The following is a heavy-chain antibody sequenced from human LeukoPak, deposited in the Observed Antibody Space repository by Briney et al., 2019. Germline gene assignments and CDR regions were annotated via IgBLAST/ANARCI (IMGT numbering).Heavy chain of an antibody. J-gene: IGHJ4*02. Sequence: ASVKVSCKASGYTFNDYYMHWVRQAPGQGLEWVGIFNPTNDGTIYAQKFQGRVTITADESTSTAYMELSSLRSEDTAVYYCAREGISGTAAAVFDYWGQGTLVTVSS. D-gene: IGHD6-13*01. CDR2: FNPTNDGT. CDR3: AREGISGTAAAVFDY. CDR1: GYTFNDYY. V-gene: IGHV1-46*02.